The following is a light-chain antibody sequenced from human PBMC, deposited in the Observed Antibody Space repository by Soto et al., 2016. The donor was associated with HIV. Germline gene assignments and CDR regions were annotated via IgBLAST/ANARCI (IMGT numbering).Light chain of an antibody. CDR1: LVRKRY. CDR3: YSAADNERV. J-gene: IGLJ2*01. V-gene: IGLV3-27*01. CDR2: KDT. Sequence: SYELTQPSSVSVSPGQTATITCSGDLVRKRYTRWFQQKSGQAPVLLIYKDTERLSGIPERFSGSSSGTTVTLTISGAQVEDEADYYCYSAADNERVFGGGTKLTVL.